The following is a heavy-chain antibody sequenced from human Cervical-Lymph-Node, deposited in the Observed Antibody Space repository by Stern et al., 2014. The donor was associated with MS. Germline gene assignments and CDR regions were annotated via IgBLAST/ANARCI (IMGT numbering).Heavy chain of an antibody. Sequence: VQLVESGAEVNKPGYSVKVSCKASGGTFSDFAISWVRQAPRQGLEWMGGIIPVFGTANYAQKFQGRVTITADESTSTAYMELNSLTSEDTAVYYCARDSDIENTGFGMDVWGQGTTVTVSS. V-gene: IGHV1-69*01. J-gene: IGHJ6*02. D-gene: IGHD1-1*01. CDR3: ARDSDIENTGFGMDV. CDR2: IIPVFGTA. CDR1: GGTFSDFA.